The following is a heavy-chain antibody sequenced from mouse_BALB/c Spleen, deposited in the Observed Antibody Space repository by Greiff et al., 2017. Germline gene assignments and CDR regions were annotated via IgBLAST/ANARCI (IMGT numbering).Heavy chain of an antibody. D-gene: IGHD1-2*01. Sequence: EVQLQQSGPELVKPGASVKIPCKASGYTFTDYNMDWVKQSHGKSLEWIGDINPNNGGTIYNQKFKGKATLTADKSSSTVYMELSRLTSEDSAVYFCARHPSHYYGTWFAYWGQGTLVTVSA. CDR3: ARHPSHYYGTWFAY. CDR1: GYTFTDYN. CDR2: INPNNGGT. J-gene: IGHJ3*01. V-gene: IGHV1-18*01.